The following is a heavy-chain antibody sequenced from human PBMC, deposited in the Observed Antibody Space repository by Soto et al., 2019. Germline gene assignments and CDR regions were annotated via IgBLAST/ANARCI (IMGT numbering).Heavy chain of an antibody. CDR3: TREAVVAENWFDP. CDR1: GYTFVDYA. Sequence: QVRLVQSGAEVKRPGASVKVSCRASGYTFVDYALHWVRQAPGQGLEWVGWMNPKTGNIKSLHKFEDRVSITRDTATSTAYMELSGLRSEDTAVYFCTREAVVAENWFDPWGQGTLVTVSS. CDR2: MNPKTGNI. V-gene: IGHV1-3*01. J-gene: IGHJ5*02. D-gene: IGHD3-22*01.